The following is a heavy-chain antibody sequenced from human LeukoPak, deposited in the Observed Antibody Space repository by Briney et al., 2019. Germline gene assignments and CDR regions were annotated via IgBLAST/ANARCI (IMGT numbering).Heavy chain of an antibody. V-gene: IGHV3-48*01. Sequence: GGSLRLSCAASGFTFSNYSMNWVRQAPGKGLEWVSYISSSSSTIYYADSVKSRFTISRDNAKNSLYLQMNSLRAEDTAVYYCARETPTMGCTGGRCFYYYYYGMDVWGQGTTVTVSS. D-gene: IGHD2-15*01. J-gene: IGHJ6*02. CDR2: ISSSSSTI. CDR3: ARETPTMGCTGGRCFYYYYYGMDV. CDR1: GFTFSNYS.